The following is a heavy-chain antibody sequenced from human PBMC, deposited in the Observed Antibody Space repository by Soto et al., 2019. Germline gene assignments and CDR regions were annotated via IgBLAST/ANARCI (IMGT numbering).Heavy chain of an antibody. CDR1: GGSISSGGYS. CDR3: ARVPDR. CDR2: IYHSGST. Sequence: SETLSLTYAVSGGSISSGGYSWSWIRQPPGRGLEWIGYIYHSGSTYYNPSLKSRVTISVDRSKNQFSLKLSSVTAADTAVYYCARVPDRWGQGTLVTVSS. V-gene: IGHV4-30-2*01. J-gene: IGHJ5*02. D-gene: IGHD2-2*01.